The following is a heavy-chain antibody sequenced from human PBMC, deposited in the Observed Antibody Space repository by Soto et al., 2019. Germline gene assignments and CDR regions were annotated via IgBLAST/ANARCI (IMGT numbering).Heavy chain of an antibody. CDR1: GYTFTSYG. V-gene: IGHV1-18*01. Sequence: ASVKVSCKASGYTFTSYGISWVRQAPGQGLEWMGWISAYNGNTNYAQKLQGRVTMTTDTSTSTAYMELRSLRSDDTAVYYCARGIESEVGLQLPPPSLYYYYYMDVWGKGTTVTVSS. D-gene: IGHD5-18*01. J-gene: IGHJ6*03. CDR3: ARGIESEVGLQLPPPSLYYYYYMDV. CDR2: ISAYNGNT.